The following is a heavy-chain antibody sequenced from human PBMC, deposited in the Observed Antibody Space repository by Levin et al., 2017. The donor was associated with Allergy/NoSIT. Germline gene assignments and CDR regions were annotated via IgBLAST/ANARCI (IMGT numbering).Heavy chain of an antibody. CDR2: IYSGGST. J-gene: IGHJ4*02. V-gene: IGHV3-66*01. CDR1: GFTVSTNY. CDR3: ASPGGFRESIPGH. Sequence: GESLKISFAVSGFTVSTNYMAWVRQAPGKGLEWVSVIYSGGSTYYADSVKDRFTISRDNSKNSVSLEMNTLRAEDTAMYYCASPGGFRESIPGHWGQGTLVTVSS. D-gene: IGHD3-16*01.